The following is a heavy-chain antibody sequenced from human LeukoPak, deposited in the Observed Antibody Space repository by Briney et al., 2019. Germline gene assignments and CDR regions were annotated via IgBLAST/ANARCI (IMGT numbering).Heavy chain of an antibody. V-gene: IGHV4-59*11. CDR1: GGSISSHY. CDR3: ARSKRFYPHFDY. CDR2: IYYSEST. D-gene: IGHD2/OR15-2a*01. J-gene: IGHJ4*02. Sequence: SETLSLTCTVSGGSISSHYWSWIRQPPGKGLEWIGYIYYSESTNYNPSLKSRVTISVDTSKNQFSLKLSSVTAADTAVYYCARSKRFYPHFDYWGQGTLVTVSS.